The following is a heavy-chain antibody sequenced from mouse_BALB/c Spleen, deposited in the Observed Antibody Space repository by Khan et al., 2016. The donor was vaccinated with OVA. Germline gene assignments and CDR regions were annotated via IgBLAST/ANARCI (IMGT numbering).Heavy chain of an antibody. V-gene: IGHV1S81*02. CDR1: GYTFTSYY. CDR3: TRGGGWATVSSWFAY. Sequence: QVQLQQPGAELVQPGASVKLSCKASGYTFTSYYMYWVKQRPGQGLEWIGGINPSNGGTNFNEKFKSKATLTVDKSSRTAYMQLSSLTSEDSAVYYCTRGGGWATVSSWFAYWGQGTLVTVSA. D-gene: IGHD3-1*01. CDR2: INPSNGGT. J-gene: IGHJ3*01.